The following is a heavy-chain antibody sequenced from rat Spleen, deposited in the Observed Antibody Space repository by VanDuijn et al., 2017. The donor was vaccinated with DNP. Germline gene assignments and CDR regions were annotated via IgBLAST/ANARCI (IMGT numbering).Heavy chain of an antibody. Sequence: EVQLQESGPGLLKPSQSLSLTCSVTGYSITSSYRWNWIRKFPGNKLEWMGYINSAGSTNYNPSLKSPISITRDTSKNQFFLQVNSGTTDDTATYYCARWETTALKVYCEYWVQRVSVTVAS. CDR1: GYSITSSYR. CDR2: INSAGST. V-gene: IGHV3-3*01. D-gene: IGHD1-11*01. CDR3: ARWETTALKVYCEY. J-gene: IGHJ2*01.